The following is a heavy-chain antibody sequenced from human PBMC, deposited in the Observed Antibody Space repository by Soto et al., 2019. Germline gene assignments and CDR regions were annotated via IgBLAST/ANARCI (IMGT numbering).Heavy chain of an antibody. CDR2: INPSGGST. D-gene: IGHD6-19*01. V-gene: IGHV1-46*01. CDR1: GYTFTSYY. CDR3: ALRVAVAGTPPWFDP. Sequence: ASLKVSCKASGYTFTSYYMHWVRQAPGQGLEWMGIINPSGGSTSYAQKFQGRVTMTRDTSTSTVYMELSSLRSEDTAVYYCALRVAVAGTPPWFDPWGQGTLVTVSS. J-gene: IGHJ5*02.